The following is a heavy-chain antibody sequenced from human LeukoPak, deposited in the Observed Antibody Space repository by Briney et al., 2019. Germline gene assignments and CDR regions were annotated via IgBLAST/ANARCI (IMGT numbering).Heavy chain of an antibody. CDR1: GYSFTDYS. CDR2: INPNSGGT. D-gene: IGHD3-3*01. CDR3: AREARSPGDY. J-gene: IGHJ4*02. Sequence: ASVKVSCKASGYSFTDYSMHWVRQAPGQGLEWMGWINPNSGGTDYAQEFRGRVTMTRDTSISTAYVELSRLRSDDTAVYYCAREARSPGDYWGQGTLVTVSS. V-gene: IGHV1-2*02.